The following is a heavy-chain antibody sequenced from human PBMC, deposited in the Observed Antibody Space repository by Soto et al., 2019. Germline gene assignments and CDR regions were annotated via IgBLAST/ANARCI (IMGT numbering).Heavy chain of an antibody. CDR1: GFIADDYA. CDR3: VKDMKWGGMTTIHYFDS. Sequence: EVQLVESGGGLVQPGRSLRLSCVASGFIADDYAMHWVRQAPGKGLEWVSGISSNSATINYADSVKGRFTISRDNAKNSLFVQMNSLRPEDTAFYYCVKDMKWGGMTTIHYFDSWGQGTRVTVSS. D-gene: IGHD4-17*01. J-gene: IGHJ4*02. CDR2: ISSNSATI. V-gene: IGHV3-9*02.